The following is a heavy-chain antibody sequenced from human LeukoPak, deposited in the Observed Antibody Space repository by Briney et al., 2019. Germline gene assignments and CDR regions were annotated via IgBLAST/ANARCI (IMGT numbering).Heavy chain of an antibody. CDR3: ARDNTRGGYYPYY. CDR2: ISSSSSTI. Sequence: GGSLRLSCAASGFTFSSYSMNWVRQAPGKGLEWVSYISSSSSTIYYADSVKGRFTISRDNAKNSLYLQMNSLRAEDTAVYYCARDNTRGGYYPYYWGQGTLVTVSS. J-gene: IGHJ4*02. V-gene: IGHV3-48*04. CDR1: GFTFSSYS. D-gene: IGHD3-10*01.